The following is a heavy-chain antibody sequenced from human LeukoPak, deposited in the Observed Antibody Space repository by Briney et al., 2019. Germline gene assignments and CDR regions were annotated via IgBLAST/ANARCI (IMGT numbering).Heavy chain of an antibody. CDR1: GGSFSGYY. J-gene: IGHJ3*01. V-gene: IGHV4-34*01. D-gene: IGHD3-22*01. Sequence: SETLSLTCAVYGGSFSGYYWSWIRQPPGKGLEWIGEINHSGSTNYNPSLKSRVTMSVDTSQNQFSLKLNSVTAADTAVYYCAKSHGYGLIDNWGQGTKVTVSS. CDR3: AKSHGYGLIDN. CDR2: INHSGST.